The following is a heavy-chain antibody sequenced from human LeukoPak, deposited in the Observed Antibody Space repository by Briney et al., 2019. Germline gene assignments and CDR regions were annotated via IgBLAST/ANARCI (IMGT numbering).Heavy chain of an antibody. V-gene: IGHV3-23*01. D-gene: IGHD6-19*01. CDR2: ISGSGGST. J-gene: IGHJ4*02. CDR1: GFTFSSYA. Sequence: PGGSLRLSCAASGFTFSSYAMSWVRQAPGKGLEWVSAISGSGGSTYYADSVRGRFTISRDNSKNTLYLQMNSLRAEDTAVYYCARGGAVAGYFDYWGQGTLVTVSS. CDR3: ARGGAVAGYFDY.